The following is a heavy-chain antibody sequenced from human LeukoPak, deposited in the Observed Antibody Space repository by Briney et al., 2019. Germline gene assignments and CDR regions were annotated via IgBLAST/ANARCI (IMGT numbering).Heavy chain of an antibody. CDR2: IYSGGST. Sequence: GGSLILSCAASGFTISNSWMSWVRQAPGKGLEWVSLIYSGGSTYYADSVMGRSTISRDKSNNTLYLQMNSLRAEDTAVYYCATGGRSGVAFESWGQGTLVTVSS. CDR3: ATGGRSGVAFES. CDR1: GFTISNSW. D-gene: IGHD2-15*01. V-gene: IGHV3-53*01. J-gene: IGHJ4*02.